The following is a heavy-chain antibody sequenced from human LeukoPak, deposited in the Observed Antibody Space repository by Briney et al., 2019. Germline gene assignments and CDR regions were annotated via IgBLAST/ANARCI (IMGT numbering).Heavy chain of an antibody. J-gene: IGHJ6*02. D-gene: IGHD6-19*01. V-gene: IGHV4-34*01. Sequence: PSETLSLTCAVYGGSFSGYYWSWIRQPPGKGLEWIGEINHSGSTNYNPSLKSRVTISVDTSKNQFSLKLSSVTAADTAVYYCAREPRGGLVYYYYCYGMDVWGQGTTVTVSS. CDR3: AREPRGGLVYYYYCYGMDV. CDR1: GGSFSGYY. CDR2: INHSGST.